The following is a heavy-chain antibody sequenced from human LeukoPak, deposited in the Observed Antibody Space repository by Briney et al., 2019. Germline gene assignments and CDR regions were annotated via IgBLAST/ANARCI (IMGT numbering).Heavy chain of an antibody. CDR2: INTDGTNT. V-gene: IGHV3-74*01. D-gene: IGHD1-26*01. Sequence: GGSLRLSCAASGFTFSSYWMHWVRQVPGKGLVWVSRINTDGTNTTYADSVKGRFTMSRDNAKSRLYLQVNSLRAEDTAVYYCARGYSGTYRVDYWGQGTLVTVSS. CDR1: GFTFSSYW. J-gene: IGHJ4*02. CDR3: ARGYSGTYRVDY.